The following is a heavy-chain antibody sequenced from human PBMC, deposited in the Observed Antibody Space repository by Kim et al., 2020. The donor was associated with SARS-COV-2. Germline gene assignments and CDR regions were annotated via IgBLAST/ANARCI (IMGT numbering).Heavy chain of an antibody. D-gene: IGHD1-26*01. V-gene: IGHV3-15*01. Sequence: YAAPVKGRFTISRDDSKNTLYLQMNSLKTEDTAVYYCTTEPGGYKGGGVYWGQGTLVTVSS. CDR3: TTEPGGYKGGGVY. J-gene: IGHJ4*02.